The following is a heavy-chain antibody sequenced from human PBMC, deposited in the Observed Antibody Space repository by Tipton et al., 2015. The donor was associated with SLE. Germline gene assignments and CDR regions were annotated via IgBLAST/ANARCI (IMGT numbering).Heavy chain of an antibody. CDR1: GYSIRNGYY. CDR3: AREYSGYDYRTFDH. J-gene: IGHJ4*02. Sequence: TLSLTCNVSGYSIRNGYYWGWIRRAPGKGLEWTGTIHHSGITYYNPSLKSRVTISVDTSKNQFSLKLGSVTAADTAVYYCAREYSGYDYRTFDHWGQGALVTVSS. V-gene: IGHV4-38-2*02. D-gene: IGHD5-12*01. CDR2: IHHSGIT.